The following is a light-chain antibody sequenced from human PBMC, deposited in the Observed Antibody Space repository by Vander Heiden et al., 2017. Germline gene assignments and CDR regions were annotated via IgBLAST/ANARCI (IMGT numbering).Light chain of an antibody. Sequence: EIVMTQSPATLSVSPGERATLSCRASQSVSSNLAAYQQKPGQAPRLLIYGASTRATGIPARFSGSGSGTEFTLTISSLQSEDFAVYYCHQYNNWPYTFGQGTKLEIK. J-gene: IGKJ2*01. V-gene: IGKV3-15*01. CDR2: GAS. CDR3: HQYNNWPYT. CDR1: QSVSSN.